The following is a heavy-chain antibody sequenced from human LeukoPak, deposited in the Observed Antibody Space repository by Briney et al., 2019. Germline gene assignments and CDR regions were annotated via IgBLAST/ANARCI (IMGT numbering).Heavy chain of an antibody. V-gene: IGHV1-2*02. D-gene: IGHD3-22*01. Sequence: ASVKVSCKASGHTFTSYAIHWVRQAPGQGLEWMGWITPSGGTNYPQKFQGRVAITRDTSISTAYMELSRLRSDDTAVYYCARDSSGYYYWGGQGTLVTVSS. CDR3: ARDSSGYYYW. CDR1: GHTFTSYA. CDR2: ITPSGGT. J-gene: IGHJ4*02.